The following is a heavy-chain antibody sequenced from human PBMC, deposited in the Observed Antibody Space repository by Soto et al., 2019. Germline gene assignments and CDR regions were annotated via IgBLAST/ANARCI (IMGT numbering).Heavy chain of an antibody. CDR1: GFTVSSNY. CDR2: IYSGGST. D-gene: IGHD3-22*01. J-gene: IGHJ4*02. V-gene: IGHV3-53*01. CDR3: AKDYYDISGYFDY. Sequence: GGSLRLSCAASGFTVSSNYMSWVRQAPGKGLEWVSVIYSGGSTYYADSVKGRFTISRDNSKNTLYLQMNSLRAEDTAVYYCAKDYYDISGYFDYWGQGTLVTVSS.